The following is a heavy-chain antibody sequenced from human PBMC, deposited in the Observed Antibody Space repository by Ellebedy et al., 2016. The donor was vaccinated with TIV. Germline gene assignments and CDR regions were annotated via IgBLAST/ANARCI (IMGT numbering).Heavy chain of an antibody. Sequence: KVSCKGPGYKFTSYWIGWVRQMPGKGLEWMGIIYPGDSDTKYSPSFEGQVTISADRSVSTAYLQWTSLKASDSAMYNCARQYSGSSYGYWGQGTLVRVST. CDR1: GYKFTSYW. J-gene: IGHJ4*02. V-gene: IGHV5-51*01. D-gene: IGHD4-23*01. CDR2: IYPGDSDT. CDR3: ARQYSGSSYGY.